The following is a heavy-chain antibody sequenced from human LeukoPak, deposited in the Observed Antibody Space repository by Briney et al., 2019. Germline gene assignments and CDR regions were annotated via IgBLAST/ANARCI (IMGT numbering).Heavy chain of an antibody. V-gene: IGHV3-30*03. Sequence: GGSLRLSCAASGFTFSSYGMHWVRQAPGKGLEWVAVISYDGSNKYYADSVKGRFTISRDNSKNSLYLQMNSLRAEDTAVYYCALWWLRRFDPWGQGTLVTVSS. D-gene: IGHD5-12*01. J-gene: IGHJ5*02. CDR1: GFTFSSYG. CDR2: ISYDGSNK. CDR3: ALWWLRRFDP.